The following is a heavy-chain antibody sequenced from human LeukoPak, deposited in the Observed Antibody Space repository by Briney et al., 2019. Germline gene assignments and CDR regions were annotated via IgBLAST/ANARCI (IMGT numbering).Heavy chain of an antibody. CDR2: ISWNGAGT. CDR1: GFIFEDYG. CDR3: ARDKWGPDY. D-gene: IGHD7-27*01. J-gene: IGHJ4*02. Sequence: PGGSLRLSCAATGFIFEDYGMVWIRQAPGKGLEWVSGISWNGAGTDHADSVKGRFTISRDDAKNSLYLQMNSLRAEDTALYYCARDKWGPDYWGQGTLVTVSS. V-gene: IGHV3-20*04.